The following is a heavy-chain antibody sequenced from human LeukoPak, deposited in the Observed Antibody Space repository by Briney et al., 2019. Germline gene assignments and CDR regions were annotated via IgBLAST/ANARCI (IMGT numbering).Heavy chain of an antibody. CDR3: TRSPYYDSSGYRDY. J-gene: IGHJ4*02. Sequence: PGGSLRLSCTSSGFTFEDYALTWLRQAPGKGLEWLGFIRTKFYGGTADYAASVKGRFTISRDDSKSIAYLQMNSLKTEDTAVYYCTRSPYYDSSGYRDYWGQGTLVTVSS. CDR2: IRTKFYGGTA. D-gene: IGHD3-22*01. CDR1: GFTFEDYA. V-gene: IGHV3-49*03.